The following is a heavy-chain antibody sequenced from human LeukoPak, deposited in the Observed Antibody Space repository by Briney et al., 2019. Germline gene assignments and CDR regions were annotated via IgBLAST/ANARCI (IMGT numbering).Heavy chain of an antibody. D-gene: IGHD6-6*01. J-gene: IGHJ5*02. V-gene: IGHV1-18*01. Sequence: GASVKVSPKASGYTFTTYGLSWGRHAPGQGLEWMGWISVYNGNTDYAHKFLGRVTMTTDTSTSTAYMELRSLRSDDTAVYYCAREREAARLNVFGPWGQGPLVTVSS. CDR2: ISVYNGNT. CDR3: AREREAARLNVFGP. CDR1: GYTFTTYG.